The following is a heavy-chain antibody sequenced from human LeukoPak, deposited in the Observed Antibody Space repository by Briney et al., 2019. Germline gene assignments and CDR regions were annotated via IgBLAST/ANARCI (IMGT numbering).Heavy chain of an antibody. V-gene: IGHV5-51*01. CDR3: ARIMVGATGDY. CDR1: GYIFSTYW. Sequence: GESLKISCKGSGYIFSTYWIAWVRHMPGKGLEWMGVIYPGDSETRYSPSFQGQVTISADKSIRTAYLQWSSLKASDTAVYYCARIMVGATGDYWGQGTLVTVSS. J-gene: IGHJ4*02. D-gene: IGHD1-26*01. CDR2: IYPGDSET.